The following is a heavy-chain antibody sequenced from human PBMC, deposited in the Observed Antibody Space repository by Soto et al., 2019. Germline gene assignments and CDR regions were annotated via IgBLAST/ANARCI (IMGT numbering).Heavy chain of an antibody. CDR1: GFTFSSYA. CDR3: VKELGQWLVLAAYFGY. D-gene: IGHD6-19*01. J-gene: IGHJ4*02. CDR2: ISSNGGST. Sequence: PEGSLRLACSASGFTFSSYAMHWVRQAPGKGLEYVSAISSNGGSTYYADSVKGRFTISRDNSKNTLYLQMSSLRAEDSVVFYCVKELGQWLVLAAYFGYWGQGTLVTVSS. V-gene: IGHV3-64D*08.